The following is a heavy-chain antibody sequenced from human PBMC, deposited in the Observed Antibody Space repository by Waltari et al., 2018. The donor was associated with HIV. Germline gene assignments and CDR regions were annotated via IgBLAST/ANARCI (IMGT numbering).Heavy chain of an antibody. Sequence: QVQLVQSGAEVKKPGASVKVSCKASGYTFTSYDINWVRQATGQGLEWMGWMNPNSGNTGYAQKFQGRVTMTRNTSISTAYMELSSLRSEDTAVYYCARTAAGVYYYDSSGKFDYWGQGTLVTVSS. CDR2: MNPNSGNT. V-gene: IGHV1-8*01. J-gene: IGHJ4*02. CDR1: GYTFTSYD. D-gene: IGHD3-22*01. CDR3: ARTAAGVYYYDSSGKFDY.